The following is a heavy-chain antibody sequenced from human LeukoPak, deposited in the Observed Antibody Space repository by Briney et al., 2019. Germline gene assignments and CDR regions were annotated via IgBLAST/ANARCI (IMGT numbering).Heavy chain of an antibody. CDR2: INHSGST. J-gene: IGHJ6*02. V-gene: IGHV4-39*07. D-gene: IGHD3-10*01. CDR3: ARVSVGYYSGSGSVYYYGMDV. CDR1: GGSISSSSYY. Sequence: SETLSLTCTVSGGSISSSSYYWNWIRQPPGKGLEWIGEINHSGSTNYNPSLKSRVTISVDTSKNQFSLKLMSVTAADTAVYFCARVSVGYYSGSGSVYYYGMDVWGQGTTVTVSS.